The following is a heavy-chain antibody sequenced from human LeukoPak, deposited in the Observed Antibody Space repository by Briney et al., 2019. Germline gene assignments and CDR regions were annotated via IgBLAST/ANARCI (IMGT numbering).Heavy chain of an antibody. J-gene: IGHJ4*02. CDR2: IYYSGST. CDR3: AREGYDILAGYRIDY. Sequence: SETLSLTCTVSGGSISSGGYYWSWIRQHPGKGLEWIGYIYYSGSTYYNPSLKSRVTISVDTSKNQFSLKLSSVTAADTAVYYCAREGYDILAGYRIDYWGQGTLVTVSS. V-gene: IGHV4-31*03. CDR1: GGSISSGGYY. D-gene: IGHD3-9*01.